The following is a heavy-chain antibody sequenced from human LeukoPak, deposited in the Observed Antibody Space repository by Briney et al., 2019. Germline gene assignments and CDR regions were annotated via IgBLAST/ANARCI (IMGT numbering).Heavy chain of an antibody. CDR2: ISGSGGST. D-gene: IGHD1-26*01. CDR3: AKDIRPYSELPFDY. CDR1: GFTFSSYA. V-gene: IGHV3-23*01. Sequence: QAGGSLRLSCAASGFTFSSYAMSWVRQAPGKGLEWVSAISGSGGSTYYADSVKGRFTISRDNSKNTLYLQMNSLRAEDTAVYYCAKDIRPYSELPFDYWGQGTLVTVSS. J-gene: IGHJ4*02.